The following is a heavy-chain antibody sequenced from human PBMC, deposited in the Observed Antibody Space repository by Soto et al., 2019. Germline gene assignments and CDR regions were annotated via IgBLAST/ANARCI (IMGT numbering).Heavy chain of an antibody. V-gene: IGHV3-30-3*01. CDR3: ARYLSGYGLDV. CDR1: GFTFSSYA. Sequence: QVQLVESGGGVVQPGRSLRLSCAASGFTFSSYAMHWVRQAPGKGLEWVTIISYDGNIKYYADSLKGRFTISRDNSQNTLWLQMNSLRAEDTAIYYCARYLSGYGLDVWGQGTTVTVSS. CDR2: ISYDGNIK. D-gene: IGHD3-16*02. J-gene: IGHJ6*02.